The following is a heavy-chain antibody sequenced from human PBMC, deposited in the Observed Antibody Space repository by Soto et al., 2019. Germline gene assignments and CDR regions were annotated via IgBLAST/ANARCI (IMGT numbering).Heavy chain of an antibody. D-gene: IGHD6-13*01. CDR1: GFTFSSYA. V-gene: IGHV3-23*01. J-gene: IGHJ4*02. CDR3: STTGTARTEVCF. CDR2: ISGSGGST. Sequence: GGSLRLSCAASGFTFSSYAMSWVRQAPGKGLEWVSAISGSGGSTYYADSVKGRFTISRDNSKNTLYLQLNSLRVEDTATYYFSTTGTARTEVCFWGQGTSVTVSS.